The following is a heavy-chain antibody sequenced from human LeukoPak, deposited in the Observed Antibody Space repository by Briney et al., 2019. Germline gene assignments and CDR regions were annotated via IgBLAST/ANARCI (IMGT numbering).Heavy chain of an antibody. D-gene: IGHD3-22*01. J-gene: IGHJ1*01. CDR2: ISYDGSNK. Sequence: PGGSLRLSCAASGFTFSSYGMHWVRQAPGKGLEWVAVISYDGSNKYYADSVKGRFTISRDNSKNTLYLQMNSLRAEDTAVYYCARDQYYYDSSGYYYVGAEYFQHWGQGTLVTVSS. V-gene: IGHV3-30*03. CDR3: ARDQYYYDSSGYYYVGAEYFQH. CDR1: GFTFSSYG.